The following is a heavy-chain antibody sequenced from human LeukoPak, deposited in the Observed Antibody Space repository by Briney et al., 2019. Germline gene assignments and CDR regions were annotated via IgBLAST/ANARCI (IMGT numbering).Heavy chain of an antibody. J-gene: IGHJ6*02. Sequence: ASVKVSCKASGYSFSSYAISWVRQAPGQGLEWMGRIIPILGIANYAQKFQGRVTITADKSTSTAYMELSSLRSEDTAVYYCARLPCSGGSCYRAYYYYGMDVWGQGTTVTVSS. CDR3: ARLPCSGGSCYRAYYYYGMDV. D-gene: IGHD2-15*01. V-gene: IGHV1-69*04. CDR2: IIPILGIA. CDR1: GYSFSSYA.